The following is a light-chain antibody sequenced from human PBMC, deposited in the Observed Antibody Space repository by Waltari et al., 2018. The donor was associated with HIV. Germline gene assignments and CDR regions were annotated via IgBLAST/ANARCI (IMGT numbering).Light chain of an antibody. CDR1: QTIDNS. CDR2: AAS. J-gene: IGKJ4*01. V-gene: IGKV1-NL1*01. Sequence: DIQMTQSPSSLSASLGDRVTITYQGSQTIDNSVAWYQHTPGKAPKLLLSAASILETGVPSRFSGSGSGTNYSLTISSLQPDDFATYYCQQSYSAPLTFGGGTKLEIK. CDR3: QQSYSAPLT.